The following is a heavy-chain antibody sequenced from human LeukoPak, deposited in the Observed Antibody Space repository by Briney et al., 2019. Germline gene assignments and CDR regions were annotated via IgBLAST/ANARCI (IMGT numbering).Heavy chain of an antibody. CDR1: GGSISSGGYY. V-gene: IGHV4-31*03. CDR2: SYYSGST. J-gene: IGHJ3*02. CDR3: ARAPFWYDSSAFDI. D-gene: IGHD3-22*01. Sequence: SQTLSLTCTVSGGSISSGGYYWSWIRQHPGKGLEWIGYSYYSGSTYYNPSLKSRVTISVDTAKNQFSLKLSSVTAADTAVYYCARAPFWYDSSAFDIWGQGTMVTVSS.